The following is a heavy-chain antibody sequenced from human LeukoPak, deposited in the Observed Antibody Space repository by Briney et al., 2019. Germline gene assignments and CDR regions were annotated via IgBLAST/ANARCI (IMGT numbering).Heavy chain of an antibody. Sequence: PGGSLRLSCAASGFTLRSQGMRWVRQAPGKGLEWVAVIWSDGSNKYYVDSVKGRFTISRDISKNTLYLEMNSLRAEDTAVYYCARMKYYESSTYYYAFDYWGQGTLVTVSS. CDR1: GFTLRSQG. V-gene: IGHV3-33*01. D-gene: IGHD3-22*01. CDR3: ARMKYYESSTYYYAFDY. CDR2: IWSDGSNK. J-gene: IGHJ4*02.